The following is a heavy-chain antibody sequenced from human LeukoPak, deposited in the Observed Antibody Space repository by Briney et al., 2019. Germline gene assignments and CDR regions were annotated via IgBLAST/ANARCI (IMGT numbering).Heavy chain of an antibody. J-gene: IGHJ4*02. CDR1: GFTFSGSA. V-gene: IGHV3-73*01. CDR3: TNSSLMG. D-gene: IGHD3-22*01. Sequence: GGSLRLSCAASGFTFSGSAMHWVRQASGKGLEWVGRIRSKTNNYATSYAASVKGRFTVSRDDSKNTAYLQMNSLETEDTAVYYCTNSSLMGWGQGALVTVSS. CDR2: IRSKTNNYAT.